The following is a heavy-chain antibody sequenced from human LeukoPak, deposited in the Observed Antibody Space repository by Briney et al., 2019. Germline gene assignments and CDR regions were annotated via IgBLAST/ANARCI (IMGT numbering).Heavy chain of an antibody. CDR3: ARYVVYGSGKYYFDY. CDR2: IYYSGST. J-gene: IGHJ4*02. D-gene: IGHD3-10*01. CDR1: GGSISSYY. V-gene: IGHV4-59*08. Sequence: SETLSLTCTVSGGSISSYYWSWIRQPPGKGLEWIGYIYYSGSTNYNPSLKSRVTISVDTSKNQFSLKLSSVTAADTAVYYCARYVVYGSGKYYFDYWGQGTLVTVSS.